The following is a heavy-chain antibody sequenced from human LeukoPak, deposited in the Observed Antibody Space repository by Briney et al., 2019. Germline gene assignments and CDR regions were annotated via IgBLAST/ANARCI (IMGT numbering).Heavy chain of an antibody. V-gene: IGHV4-34*01. CDR3: ARGPTVTKDADADNDFDY. CDR2: INHREST. CDR1: GGSFSGYY. D-gene: IGHD4-17*01. J-gene: IGHJ4*02. Sequence: SETLSLTCAVYGGSFSGYYWSWIRHPPGKGLERIGEINHRESTNYNPSPKSRVTISVDTSKNQFSLKLSSVTAADTAVYYCARGPTVTKDADADNDFDYWGQGTLVTVSS.